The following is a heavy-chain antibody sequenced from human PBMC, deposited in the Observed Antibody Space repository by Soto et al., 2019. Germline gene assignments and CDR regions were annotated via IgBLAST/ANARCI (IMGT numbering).Heavy chain of an antibody. CDR2: ISGSGGST. V-gene: IGHV3-23*01. CDR1: GFTFSSYA. CDR3: ASPEGPFHYFDY. Sequence: GGSLRLSCAASGFTFSSYAMSWVRQAPGKGLEWVSAISGSGGSTYYADSVKGRFTISRDNSKNTLYLQMNSLRAEDTAVYYCASPEGPFHYFDYWGQGTMVTVYS. J-gene: IGHJ4*02.